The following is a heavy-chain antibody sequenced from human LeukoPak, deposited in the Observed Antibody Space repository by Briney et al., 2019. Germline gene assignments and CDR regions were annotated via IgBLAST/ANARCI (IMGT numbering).Heavy chain of an antibody. V-gene: IGHV3-11*04. Sequence: GGSLRLSCAASGFSFSDYYMSWIRQAPGKALEWVAYITPSGTTKTYADSVEGRFFISRDNAQSSVTLDMNSLRVEDTGVYYCAREGTGTDWGQGTWVTVSS. J-gene: IGHJ3*01. D-gene: IGHD3-10*01. CDR3: AREGTGTD. CDR1: GFSFSDYY. CDR2: ITPSGTTK.